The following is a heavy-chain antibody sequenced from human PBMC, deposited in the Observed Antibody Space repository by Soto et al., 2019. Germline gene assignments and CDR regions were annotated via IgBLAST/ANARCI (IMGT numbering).Heavy chain of an antibody. D-gene: IGHD2-15*01. J-gene: IGHJ6*04. CDR2: IHSGGDT. CDR3: ARSRAEAAYGGMDV. Sequence: EVQLVESGGDLVQPGGSLRRSCAASGFAGSSNYMTWVRQAPGKGLEWDSVIHSGGDTHYADSVRGIFTISRDHSTNTLYLQMTSPSAEDTAVNYGARSRAEAAYGGMDVCGKGNTVTVAS. CDR1: GFAGSSNY. V-gene: IGHV3-66*01.